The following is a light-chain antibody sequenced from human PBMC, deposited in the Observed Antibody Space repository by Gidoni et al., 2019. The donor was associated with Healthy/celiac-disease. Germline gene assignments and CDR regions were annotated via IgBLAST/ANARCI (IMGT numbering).Light chain of an antibody. CDR3: QQYYSTPYT. CDR1: QSVLYSSKNKNY. V-gene: IGKV4-1*01. CDR2: WAS. Sequence: DIVMTQSPDSLAVSLGERATINCKSSQSVLYSSKNKNYLAWYQQKPGQPPKLLIYWASTRESGVPDRFSGSGSGTEFTLTISSLQAEDVAVYDCQQYYSTPYTFXQXTKLEIK. J-gene: IGKJ2*01.